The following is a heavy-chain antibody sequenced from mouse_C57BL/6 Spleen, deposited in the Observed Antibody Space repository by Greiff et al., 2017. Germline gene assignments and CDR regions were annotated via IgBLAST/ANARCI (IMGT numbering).Heavy chain of an antibody. CDR3: VRESPVAQETYYFDY. CDR1: GFTFNTYA. V-gene: IGHV10-3*01. D-gene: IGHD1-1*02. CDR2: IRSKSSNYAT. J-gene: IGHJ2*01. Sequence: EVKLVESGGGLVQPKGSLKLSCAASGFTFNTYAMHWVRQAPGKGLEWVARIRSKSSNYATYYADSVKDRFTISRDDSQSMLYLQMNNLKTEDTAMYDYVRESPVAQETYYFDYWGQGTTLTVSS.